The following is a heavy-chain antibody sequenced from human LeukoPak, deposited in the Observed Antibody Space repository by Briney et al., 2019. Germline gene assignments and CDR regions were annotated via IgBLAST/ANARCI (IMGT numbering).Heavy chain of an antibody. D-gene: IGHD6-6*01. J-gene: IGHJ4*02. V-gene: IGHV7-4-1*02. CDR2: INTNTGNP. CDR3: ARESPQGGSGSSSPPDLDY. CDR1: GYTFTSYA. Sequence: WASVKVSCKASGYTFTSYAMNWVRQAPGQGLEWMGWINTNTGNPTYAQGFTGRFVFSLDTSVSTAYLQISSLKAEDTAVYYCARESPQGGSGSSSPPDLDYWGQGTLVTVSS.